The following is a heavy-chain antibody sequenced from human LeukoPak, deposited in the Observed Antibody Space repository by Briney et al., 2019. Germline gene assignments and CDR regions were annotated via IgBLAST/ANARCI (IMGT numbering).Heavy chain of an antibody. D-gene: IGHD6-25*01. Sequence: GGSLRLSCAASGFTFSSYSMNWVRQAPGKGLEWVSSISSSSSYIYYADSVKGRFTISRDNAKNSLYLQMNSLRAEDTAVYYCARDRSRQAQRDMDVWPKGTTVTVSS. CDR1: GFTFSSYS. V-gene: IGHV3-21*01. CDR2: ISSSSSYI. J-gene: IGHJ6*03. CDR3: ARDRSRQAQRDMDV.